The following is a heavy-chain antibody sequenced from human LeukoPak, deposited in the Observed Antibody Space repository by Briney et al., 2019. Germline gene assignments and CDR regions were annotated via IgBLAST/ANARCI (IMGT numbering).Heavy chain of an antibody. J-gene: IGHJ5*02. CDR2: INAGNGNT. CDR3: ARGPNTIGKNWFDP. Sequence: ASVKVSCKASGYTFTSYTMHWVRQAPGQRLEWMGWINAGNGNTKYSQKFQGRVTITRDTSASTAYMELSSLRSEDTAVYYCARGPNTIGKNWFDPWGQGTLVTVSS. CDR1: GYTFTSYT. D-gene: IGHD3-9*01. V-gene: IGHV1-3*01.